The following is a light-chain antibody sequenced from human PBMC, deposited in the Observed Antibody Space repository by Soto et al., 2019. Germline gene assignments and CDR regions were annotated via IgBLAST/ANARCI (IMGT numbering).Light chain of an antibody. CDR2: DVI. CDR1: TSDVGGYNY. V-gene: IGLV2-11*01. Sequence: QSALTQPRSVSGSPGQSATISCTGTTSDVGGYNYVSWYQHHPGKAPKLIIYDVIERPSGVPDRFSGSKSGNTAFLTISGLQADDEADYYCCSYAGTYSWVFGGGTKVTVL. J-gene: IGLJ3*02. CDR3: CSYAGTYSWV.